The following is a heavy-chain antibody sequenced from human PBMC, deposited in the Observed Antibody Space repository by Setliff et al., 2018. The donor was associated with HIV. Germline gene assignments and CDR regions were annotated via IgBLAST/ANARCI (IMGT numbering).Heavy chain of an antibody. D-gene: IGHD5-18*01. J-gene: IGHJ4*02. V-gene: IGHV1-2*02. CDR1: GYIFTRYY. CDR2: INPNTGGT. Sequence: ASVKVSCKTSGYIFTRYYIYWVRQAPGQGLEWVGKINPNTGGTNYAQKFHGRVTMTRDTSITTAYMELSSLRSDDTAIYYCARFAGGYFYIDFWGPGTLVTVSS. CDR3: ARFAGGYFYIDF.